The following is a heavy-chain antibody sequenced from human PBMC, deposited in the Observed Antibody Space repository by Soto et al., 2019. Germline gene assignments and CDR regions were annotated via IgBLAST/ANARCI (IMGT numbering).Heavy chain of an antibody. Sequence: PSETLSLTCTVSGGSISSYYWSWIRQPPGKGLEWIGYIYYSGSTNYNPSLKSRVTISVDTSKNQFSLKLSSVTAADTAVYYCARDRRDDFWSGYYIPPYYYYGMDVWGQGTTVTVSS. D-gene: IGHD3-3*01. CDR2: IYYSGST. J-gene: IGHJ6*02. CDR1: GGSISSYY. V-gene: IGHV4-59*01. CDR3: ARDRRDDFWSGYYIPPYYYYGMDV.